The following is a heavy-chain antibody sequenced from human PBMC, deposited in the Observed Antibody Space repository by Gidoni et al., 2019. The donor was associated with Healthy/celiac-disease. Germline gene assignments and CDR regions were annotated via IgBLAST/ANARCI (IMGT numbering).Heavy chain of an antibody. CDR1: GFTFSSYG. CDR3: ARGYYGDYGIDY. Sequence: QVQLVESGGGVVQPGRSLRLSCAASGFTFSSYGMHWVRQAPGKGLEWVAVIWYDGSNKYYADSVKGRFTISRDNSKNTLYLQMNSLRAEDTAVYYCARGYYGDYGIDYWGQGTLVTVSS. CDR2: IWYDGSNK. D-gene: IGHD4-17*01. V-gene: IGHV3-33*01. J-gene: IGHJ4*02.